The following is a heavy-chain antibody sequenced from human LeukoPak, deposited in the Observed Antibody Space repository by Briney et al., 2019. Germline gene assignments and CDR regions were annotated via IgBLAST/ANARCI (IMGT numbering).Heavy chain of an antibody. Sequence: SETLSLTCSVSGGSIGSYHWSWIRQPPGKGLEWIGHVHYTWNTKYNPSLTGRVSISLDRSKNQFSLSLTSVTAADTAVYYCARHRFGHLFDYWGQGTLVFVSS. CDR3: ARHRFGHLFDY. D-gene: IGHD3-16*01. CDR2: VHYTWNT. J-gene: IGHJ4*02. CDR1: GGSIGSYH. V-gene: IGHV4-59*01.